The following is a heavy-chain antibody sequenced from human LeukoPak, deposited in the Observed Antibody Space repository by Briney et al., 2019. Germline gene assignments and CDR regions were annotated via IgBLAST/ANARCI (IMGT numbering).Heavy chain of an antibody. Sequence: GASLRLSCAASGFTFSSYAMSWVRQAPGKGLEWVSGISGSGGSTNYADSVKGRFTISRDNSKSTLYLQMNSLRAEDTAVYYCARGSYCGYYYFDYWGQGTLVTVSS. J-gene: IGHJ4*02. CDR3: ARGSYCGYYYFDY. D-gene: IGHD1-26*01. CDR1: GFTFSSYA. V-gene: IGHV3-23*01. CDR2: ISGSGGST.